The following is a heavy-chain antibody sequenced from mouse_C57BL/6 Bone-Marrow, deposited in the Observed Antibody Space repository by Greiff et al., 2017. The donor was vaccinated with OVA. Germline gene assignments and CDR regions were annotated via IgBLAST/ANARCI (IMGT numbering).Heavy chain of an antibody. CDR1: GYAFSSSW. CDR3: ARRPYDYDGGGFYYAMDY. Sequence: VQLQQSGPELVKPGASVKISCKASGYAFSSSWMNWVKQRPGKGLEWIGRIYPGDGDTNYNGKFKGKATLTADKSSSTAYMQLSSLTSEDSAVYFCARRPYDYDGGGFYYAMDYWGQGTSVTVSS. J-gene: IGHJ4*01. V-gene: IGHV1-82*01. D-gene: IGHD2-4*01. CDR2: IYPGDGDT.